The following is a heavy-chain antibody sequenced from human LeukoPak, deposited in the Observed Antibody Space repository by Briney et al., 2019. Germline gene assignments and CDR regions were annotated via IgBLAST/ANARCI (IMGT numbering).Heavy chain of an antibody. V-gene: IGHV3-30*18. CDR2: ISYDGSNK. CDR1: GFTFSSYG. Sequence: GESLRLSCAASGFTFSSYGMHWVRQAPGKGLEWVAVISYDGSNKYYADSVKGRFTISRDNSKNTLYLQMNSLRAEDTAVYYCAKDHLWSRSTDYWGQGTLVTVSS. J-gene: IGHJ4*02. CDR3: AKDHLWSRSTDY. D-gene: IGHD3-10*01.